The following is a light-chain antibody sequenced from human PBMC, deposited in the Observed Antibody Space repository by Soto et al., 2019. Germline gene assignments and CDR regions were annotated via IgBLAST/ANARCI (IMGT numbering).Light chain of an antibody. CDR2: AAS. Sequence: IQLTQSPSSLSASVGDSVTITCRASQGITSYLAWYQQKPGKAPKLLIYAASTLQSGVPSRFSGSGSGTDFTLTISCPQSEDFATYYCQQYYSYPRTFGQGTKVDIK. CDR3: QQYYSYPRT. J-gene: IGKJ1*01. CDR1: QGITSY. V-gene: IGKV1-9*01.